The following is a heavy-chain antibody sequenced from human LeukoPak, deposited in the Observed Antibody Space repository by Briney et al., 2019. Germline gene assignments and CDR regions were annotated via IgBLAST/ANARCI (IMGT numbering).Heavy chain of an antibody. CDR1: GSSISSSYY. CDR3: AGDGNYYDSSSY. D-gene: IGHD3-22*01. CDR2: ISHSGST. J-gene: IGHJ4*02. Sequence: SETLSLTCAVSGSSISSSYYGAWIRQPPGKGLEWIATISHSGSTYYNPSLKSRVTISVDTSKNQFSLKLSSVTAADTAVYYCAGDGNYYDSSSYWGQGTLVTVSS. V-gene: IGHV4-38-2*01.